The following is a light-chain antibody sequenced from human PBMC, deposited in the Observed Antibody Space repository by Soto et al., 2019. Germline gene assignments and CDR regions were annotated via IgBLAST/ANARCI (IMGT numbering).Light chain of an antibody. CDR2: DAS. CDR1: QSSSDY. CDR3: QQYYTYWHM. V-gene: IGKV1-5*01. J-gene: IGKJ1*01. Sequence: DIQVTESRSTLSASVGDRFIITFHASQSSSDYLARYQQKPGKAPKLLIYDASNLESGVPSTFSGSGSGTEFTLTISSLQPDDFATYYCQQYYTYWHMFGQGTKVDIK.